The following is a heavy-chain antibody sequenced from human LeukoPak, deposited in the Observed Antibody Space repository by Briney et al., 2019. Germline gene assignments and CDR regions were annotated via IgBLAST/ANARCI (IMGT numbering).Heavy chain of an antibody. CDR2: TYSGGST. J-gene: IGHJ4*02. V-gene: IGHV3-53*01. D-gene: IGHD5-24*01. CDR3: ARDWVYKIDY. CDR1: GFIVSSNY. Sequence: GGSLRLSCAVSGFIVSSNYMNWVRQAPGKGLEWVSITYSGGSTYYADSVKGRFTISRDNAKNTLILQMNSLRVEDTAVYYCARDWVYKIDYWGRGTLVTVSS.